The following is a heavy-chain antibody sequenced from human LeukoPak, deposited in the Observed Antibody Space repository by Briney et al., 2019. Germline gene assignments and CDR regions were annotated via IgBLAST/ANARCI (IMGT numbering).Heavy chain of an antibody. CDR3: AAGRGIVVVPAAIIFDY. V-gene: IGHV1-24*01. Sequence: ASVKVSCKVSGYTLTELSMHWVRQAPGKGLEWMGGFDSEDGETIYAQKFQGRVTMTEDTSTDTAYMELSSLRSEDTAVYYCAAGRGIVVVPAAIIFDYWGQGTLVTVSS. D-gene: IGHD2-2*02. CDR2: FDSEDGET. CDR1: GYTLTELS. J-gene: IGHJ4*02.